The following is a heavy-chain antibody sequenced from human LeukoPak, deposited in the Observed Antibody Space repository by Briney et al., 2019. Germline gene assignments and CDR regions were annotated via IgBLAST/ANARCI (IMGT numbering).Heavy chain of an antibody. Sequence: GSLRLSCAASGYTFSSCSMNWVRQAPGKGQEWIGEINHSGSTNYNPSLKSRVTISVDTSKNQFSLKLSSVTAADTAVYYCARAYYDSSGYLFDYWGQGTLVTVSS. V-gene: IGHV4-34*01. CDR2: INHSGST. D-gene: IGHD3-22*01. J-gene: IGHJ4*02. CDR1: GYTFSSCS. CDR3: ARAYYDSSGYLFDY.